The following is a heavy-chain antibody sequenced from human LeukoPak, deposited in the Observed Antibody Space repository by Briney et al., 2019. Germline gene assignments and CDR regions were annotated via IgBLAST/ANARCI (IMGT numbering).Heavy chain of an antibody. CDR1: GFTFSTYW. Sequence: GGSLRLSCAASGFTFSTYWMSWVRQAPGKGLEWVANIKQDGSEKYYVDSVKGRLTISRDNAKNSLYLQMYSLRAEDTAVFYCARVSSLDRYYYYYYMDVWGKGTTVTVSS. CDR2: IKQDGSEK. CDR3: ARVSSLDRYYYYYYMDV. V-gene: IGHV3-7*01. J-gene: IGHJ6*03.